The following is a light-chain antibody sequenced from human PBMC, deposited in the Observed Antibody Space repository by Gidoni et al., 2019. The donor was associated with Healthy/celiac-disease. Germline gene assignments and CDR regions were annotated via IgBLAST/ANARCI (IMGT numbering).Light chain of an antibody. CDR3: QQYNNWPPWT. Sequence: EIVMTQAPATLSVSPGERATLSCRASQSVSSNLAWYQQKPGQAPSLLIYGASTRATGIPARFSGSWFGTGFTLTISSLQSVDFAVYYCQQYNNWPPWTFGQGTKVEIK. CDR1: QSVSSN. V-gene: IGKV3-15*01. J-gene: IGKJ1*01. CDR2: GAS.